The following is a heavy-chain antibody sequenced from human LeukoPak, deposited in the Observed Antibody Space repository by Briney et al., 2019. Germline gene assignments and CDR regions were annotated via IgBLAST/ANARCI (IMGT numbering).Heavy chain of an antibody. CDR2: INPNSGGT. D-gene: IGHD5-24*01. V-gene: IGHV1-2*02. Sequence: ASVKVSCKASGYTFTGYYMHWVRQAPGQGLEWMGWINPNSGGTNYAQKFQGRVTMTRDTSISTAYMELSRLRSDDTAVYYCARDRGRDGYNLAYYFDYWGQGTLVTVSS. CDR1: GYTFTGYY. J-gene: IGHJ4*02. CDR3: ARDRGRDGYNLAYYFDY.